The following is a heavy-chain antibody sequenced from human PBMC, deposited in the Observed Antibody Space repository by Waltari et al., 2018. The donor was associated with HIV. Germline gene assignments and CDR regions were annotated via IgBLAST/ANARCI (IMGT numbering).Heavy chain of an antibody. CDR3: ARGRIVGATTYFQH. J-gene: IGHJ1*01. V-gene: IGHV1-2*02. CDR2: SNPNSGGT. Sequence: QVQLVQSGAEVKKPGASVKVSCKASGYTFTGYYMHWVRQAPGQGLEWMGWSNPNSGGTNYAQKCQGRVTMTRDTSISTAYMELSRLRSDDTAVYYCARGRIVGATTYFQHWGQGTLVTVSS. D-gene: IGHD1-26*01. CDR1: GYTFTGYY.